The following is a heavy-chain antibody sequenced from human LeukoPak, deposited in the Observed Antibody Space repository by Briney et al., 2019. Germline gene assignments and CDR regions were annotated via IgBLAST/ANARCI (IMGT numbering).Heavy chain of an antibody. Sequence: SGPTLVNPTQTLTLTCTFSGFSLSTSGVTVGWIRQPPGKALEWLAVLYWDDDKRYSPSLKSRLTITRDTSKNQVVLTMTNMDPVVTATYYCAHPHIGYTYGYVRGQGTLVIVSS. CDR2: LYWDDDK. J-gene: IGHJ4*02. V-gene: IGHV2-5*02. CDR3: AHPHIGYTYGYV. CDR1: GFSLSTSGVT. D-gene: IGHD5-18*01.